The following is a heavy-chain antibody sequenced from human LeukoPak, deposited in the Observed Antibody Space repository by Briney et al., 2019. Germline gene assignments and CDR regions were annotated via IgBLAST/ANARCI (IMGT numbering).Heavy chain of an antibody. V-gene: IGHV4-59*08. CDR1: GGSMNSYY. J-gene: IGHJ2*01. Sequence: MSSETLSLTCSVSGGSMNSYYWSWIRQSPGKGLEWIGYIYYSGSTNYNPSLKSRVTISVDTSKNQFSLKLSSVTAADTAVYYCARYGRKWYFDLWGRGTLVTVSS. D-gene: IGHD1-26*01. CDR2: IYYSGST. CDR3: ARYGRKWYFDL.